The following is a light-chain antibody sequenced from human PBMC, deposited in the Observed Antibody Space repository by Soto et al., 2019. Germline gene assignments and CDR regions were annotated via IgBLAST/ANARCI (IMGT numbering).Light chain of an antibody. J-gene: IGKJ2*01. CDR1: QTINSW. Sequence: DIQMTQSPSTLSASVRDRVTITCRASQTINSWLAWYQQRPGKAPRLLIYKASTVESGVPSRFSGSGSGTEFTLTISTLQPDDFATYYCQQYDSSPYTFGKGTKLDIK. CDR2: KAS. CDR3: QQYDSSPYT. V-gene: IGKV1-5*03.